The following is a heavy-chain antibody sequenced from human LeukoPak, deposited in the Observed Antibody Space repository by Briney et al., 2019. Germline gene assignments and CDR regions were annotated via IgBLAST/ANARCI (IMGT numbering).Heavy chain of an antibody. CDR2: IYYSGST. J-gene: IGHJ4*02. CDR3: ASGGHGIRY. V-gene: IGHV4-61*01. CDR1: GYSISSGYY. Sequence: SETLSLTCTVSGYSISSGYYWGWIRQPPGKGLEWIGYIYYSGSTNYNPSLKSRVTISVDTSKNQFSLKLSSVTAADTAVYYCASGGHGIRYWGQGTLVTVSS. D-gene: IGHD1-14*01.